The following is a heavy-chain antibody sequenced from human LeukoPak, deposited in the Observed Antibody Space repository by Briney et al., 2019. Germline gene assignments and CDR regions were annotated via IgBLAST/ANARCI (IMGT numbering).Heavy chain of an antibody. Sequence: GGSLRLSCTASGFTFSTYAMHWVRQAPGKGLEWVAVISYDVRNEYYAASVKGRFTISRDHSKNTLYLQMNSLRTEDTAVFYCAREHREGGCFDYWGQGTLVTVSS. V-gene: IGHV3-30*04. J-gene: IGHJ4*02. CDR1: GFTFSTYA. CDR2: ISYDVRNE. D-gene: IGHD1-26*01. CDR3: AREHREGGCFDY.